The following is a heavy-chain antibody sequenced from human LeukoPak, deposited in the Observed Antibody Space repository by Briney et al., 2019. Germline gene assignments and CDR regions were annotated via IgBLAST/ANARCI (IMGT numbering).Heavy chain of an antibody. CDR3: ATVRDIVVGGGPYYFDY. CDR2: INPQNGDT. D-gene: IGHD2-15*01. CDR1: GYTFIGYY. V-gene: IGHV1-2*02. J-gene: IGHJ4*02. Sequence: ASVKVSCKASGYTFIGYYLHRGRQAPGQGLEWMGWINPQNGDTNYAQKFQGRVTMTRDTSITTAYMELSRLKSADTAVYYCATVRDIVVGGGPYYFDYWGQGTLVTVSS.